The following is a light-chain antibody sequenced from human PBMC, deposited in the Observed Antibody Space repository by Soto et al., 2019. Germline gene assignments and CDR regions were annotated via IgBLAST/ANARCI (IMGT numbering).Light chain of an antibody. CDR2: NVS. Sequence: QSALTQPASVSGSPGQSIAISCTGTSSDVGGHDSVSWYQQHPGKAHKLMIYNVSNRPSGVSNRFSGSKSGNTASLTISGLLAEDEADYFCTSYTSASTYVFGAGTKVTVL. J-gene: IGLJ1*01. V-gene: IGLV2-14*01. CDR1: SSDVGGHDS. CDR3: TSYTSASTYV.